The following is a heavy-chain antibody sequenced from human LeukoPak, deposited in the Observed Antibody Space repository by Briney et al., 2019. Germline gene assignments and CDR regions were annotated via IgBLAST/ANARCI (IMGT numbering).Heavy chain of an antibody. CDR2: INPNSGGA. V-gene: IGHV1-2*02. CDR3: ARGEAVTATNAFDI. Sequence: ASVKVSCKASGYTFTEYFMHWVRQAPGQGLEWMGWINPNSGGANYAQKFQGRVTMTLDTSISTAYMELSRLRSDDTAVYYCARGEAVTATNAFDIWGRGTMVTVSS. CDR1: GYTFTEYF. J-gene: IGHJ3*02. D-gene: IGHD2-21*02.